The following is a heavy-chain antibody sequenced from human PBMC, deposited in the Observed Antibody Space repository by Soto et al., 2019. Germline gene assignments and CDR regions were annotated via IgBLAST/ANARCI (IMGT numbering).Heavy chain of an antibody. V-gene: IGHV3-48*03. Sequence: LRLSCAASGFSFSSYEMNWVRQAPGKGLEWISYISSSETTVYYADSVKGRFTISRDNVRDSLYLQMNSLRAEDTAIYYCARSPLSGTFKYYFYAMDVWGQGTTVTVSS. CDR3: ARSPLSGTFKYYFYAMDV. CDR1: GFSFSSYE. CDR2: ISSSETTV. D-gene: IGHD1-26*01. J-gene: IGHJ6*02.